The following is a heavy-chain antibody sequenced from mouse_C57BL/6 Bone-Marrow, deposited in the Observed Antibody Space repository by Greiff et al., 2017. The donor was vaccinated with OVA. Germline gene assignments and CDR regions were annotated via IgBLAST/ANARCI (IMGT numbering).Heavy chain of an antibody. J-gene: IGHJ3*01. CDR3: ARDYYVSRSWFAY. D-gene: IGHD1-1*01. V-gene: IGHV5-4*01. Sequence: EVQRVESGGGLVKPGGSLKLSCAASGFTFSSYAMSWVRQTPEKRLEWVATISDGGSYTYYPDNVKGRFTISRDNAKNNLYLQMSHLKSEDTALYYCARDYYVSRSWFAYCRQGTLVTVSA. CDR1: GFTFSSYA. CDR2: ISDGGSYT.